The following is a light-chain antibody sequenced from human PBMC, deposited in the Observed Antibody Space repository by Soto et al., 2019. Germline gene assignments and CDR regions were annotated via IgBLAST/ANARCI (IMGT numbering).Light chain of an antibody. Sequence: EIVLTQSPGTLSLSPGERATLSCRASQSVTSSFLAWYQQKPGQAPRLLIYGASSRATGIPDRFSGSGSGAYFTLTISGLEDEDFAVYYCQQYRSLRWTFGQGTKVEI. CDR1: QSVTSSF. V-gene: IGKV3-20*01. CDR3: QQYRSLRWT. J-gene: IGKJ1*01. CDR2: GAS.